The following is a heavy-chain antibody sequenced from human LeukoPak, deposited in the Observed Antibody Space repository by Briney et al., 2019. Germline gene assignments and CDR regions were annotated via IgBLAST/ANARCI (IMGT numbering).Heavy chain of an antibody. CDR2: IYYSGST. CDR1: GGSISSSSFY. Sequence: PSETLSLTCTVSGGSISSSSFYWGWIRQPPGMGLEWIGNIYYSGSTYYNPSLKSRVTLSLDTSKNQFSLKLSSVTAADTAVYYCARLSHYSDSSGYYLGTYYFDYWGQGTLVTVSS. J-gene: IGHJ4*02. CDR3: ARLSHYSDSSGYYLGTYYFDY. V-gene: IGHV4-39*01. D-gene: IGHD3-22*01.